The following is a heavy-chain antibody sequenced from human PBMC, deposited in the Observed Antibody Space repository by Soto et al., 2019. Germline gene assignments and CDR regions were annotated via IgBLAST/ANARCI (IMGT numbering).Heavy chain of an antibody. Sequence: SETLSLTCAVYGGSFSGYYWSWIRQPPGKGLEWIGEINHSGSTNYNPSLKSRVTISVDTSKNQFSLKLSSVTAEDTAVYYCARGTAHYGSGSYYNLPDYWGQGTLVTVSS. D-gene: IGHD3-10*01. CDR1: GGSFSGYY. CDR2: INHSGST. CDR3: ARGTAHYGSGSYYNLPDY. J-gene: IGHJ4*02. V-gene: IGHV4-34*01.